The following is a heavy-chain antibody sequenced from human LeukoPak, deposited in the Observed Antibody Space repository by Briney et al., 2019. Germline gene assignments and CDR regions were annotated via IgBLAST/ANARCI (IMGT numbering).Heavy chain of an antibody. Sequence: SETLSLTCAVYGGSFSGYYWSWIRQPPGKGLEWIGEINLSGSTNYNPSLKSRDTISEYTSKQQFPLKLSSVTAADTAVYYCARRYDFWSGYPPHLDYWGQGTLVTVSS. D-gene: IGHD3-3*01. CDR2: INLSGST. CDR1: GGSFSGYY. CDR3: ARRYDFWSGYPPHLDY. J-gene: IGHJ4*02. V-gene: IGHV4-34*01.